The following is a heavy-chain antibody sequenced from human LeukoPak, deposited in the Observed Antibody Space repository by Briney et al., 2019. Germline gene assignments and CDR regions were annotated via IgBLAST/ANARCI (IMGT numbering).Heavy chain of an antibody. V-gene: IGHV3-43*01. CDR3: AKDMGRSPYYYYGMDV. CDR2: ISWDGGST. D-gene: IGHD1-26*01. Sequence: GGSLRLSCAASGFTFDDYTMHWVRQAPGKGLERVSLISWDGGSTYYADSVKGRFTISRDNSKNSLYLQMNSLRTEDTALYYCAKDMGRSPYYYYGMDVWGQGTTVTVSS. CDR1: GFTFDDYT. J-gene: IGHJ6*02.